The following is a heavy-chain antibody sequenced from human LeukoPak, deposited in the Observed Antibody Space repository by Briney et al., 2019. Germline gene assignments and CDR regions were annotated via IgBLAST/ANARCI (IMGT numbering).Heavy chain of an antibody. V-gene: IGHV7-4-1*02. J-gene: IGHJ3*02. CDR2: INTNTGNP. D-gene: IGHD3-9*01. CDR3: XXDRGXRXXDXXPVDAFDI. CDR1: GYTFTSYA. Sequence: CXASGYTFTSYAMNWVRQAPGQGLEWMGWINTNTGNPTYAQGFTGRFVFSLDTSVSTAYLQISSLRAEETAVYYCXXDRGXRXXDXXPVDAFDIWGQGTMVTVSS.